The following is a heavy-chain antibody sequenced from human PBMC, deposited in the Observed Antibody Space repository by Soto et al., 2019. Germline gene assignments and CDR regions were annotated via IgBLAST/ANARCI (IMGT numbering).Heavy chain of an antibody. CDR3: AKDVGSKVIVATDAFDI. J-gene: IGHJ3*02. Sequence: GGSLRLSCAASGFTFSSYGMHWVRQAPGKGLEWVAVISYDGSNKYYADSVKGRFTISRDNSKNTLYLQMNSLRAEDTAVYYCAKDVGSKVIVATDAFDIWGQGTMVTVSS. CDR2: ISYDGSNK. CDR1: GFTFSSYG. D-gene: IGHD5-12*01. V-gene: IGHV3-30*18.